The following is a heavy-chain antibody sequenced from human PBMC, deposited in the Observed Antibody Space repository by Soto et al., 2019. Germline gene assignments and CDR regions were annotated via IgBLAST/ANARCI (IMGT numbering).Heavy chain of an antibody. CDR3: AREPLSDIVVVPAASTSEKNDY. Sequence: GGSLRLSCAASGFTVSSNYMSWVRQAPGKGLEWVSVIYSGGSTYYADSVKGRFTISRDNSKNTLYLQMNSLRAEDTAVYYCAREPLSDIVVVPAASTSEKNDYWGQGTLVTVSS. J-gene: IGHJ4*02. D-gene: IGHD2-2*01. V-gene: IGHV3-66*01. CDR2: IYSGGST. CDR1: GFTVSSNY.